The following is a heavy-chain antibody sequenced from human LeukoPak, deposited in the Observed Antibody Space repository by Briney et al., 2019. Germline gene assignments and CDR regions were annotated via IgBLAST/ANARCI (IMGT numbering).Heavy chain of an antibody. CDR2: IYSGGST. Sequence: GGSLRLSCAASGFTVSSNYMSWVRQAPGKGLEWVSVIYSGGSTYYADSVKGRFTISRDNSKNTLYLQMNSLRAEDTAVYYCARWYSSGWYRGYYYGMDVWGQGTTVTVSS. V-gene: IGHV3-66*01. J-gene: IGHJ6*02. D-gene: IGHD6-19*01. CDR3: ARWYSSGWYRGYYYGMDV. CDR1: GFTVSSNY.